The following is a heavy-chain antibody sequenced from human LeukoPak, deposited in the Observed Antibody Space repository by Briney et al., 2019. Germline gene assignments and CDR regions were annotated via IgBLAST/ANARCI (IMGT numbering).Heavy chain of an antibody. D-gene: IGHD6-19*01. CDR1: GYTFTSYG. Sequence: GASVKVSCKASGYTFTSYGISWVRQAPGQGLEWMGWISAYNGNTNYAQKLQGRVTMTTDTSTSTAYMELRSLRSDDTAVYYCARGTSYSGWSYYLDYWGQGTLVTVSS. J-gene: IGHJ4*02. V-gene: IGHV1-18*01. CDR2: ISAYNGNT. CDR3: ARGTSYSGWSYYLDY.